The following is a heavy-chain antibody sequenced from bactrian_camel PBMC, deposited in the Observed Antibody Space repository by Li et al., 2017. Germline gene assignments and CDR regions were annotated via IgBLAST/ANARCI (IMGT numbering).Heavy chain of an antibody. Sequence: HVQLVESGGGSVEAGGSLRLSCAASGDSRSKCMAWFRQAPGKERERVATLESGGSTTYADSVKGRFTISQDVVKNLVYLQMNDLKPEDTAVYYCAAEGPSWDSDSCVNSEIGYWGQGTQVTVS. CDR1: GDSRSKC. CDR3: AAEGPSWDSDSCVNSEIGY. CDR2: LESGGST. J-gene: IGHJ6*01. V-gene: IGHV3S53*01.